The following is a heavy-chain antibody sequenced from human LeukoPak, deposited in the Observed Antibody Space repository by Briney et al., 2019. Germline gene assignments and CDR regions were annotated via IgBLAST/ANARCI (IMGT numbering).Heavy chain of an antibody. CDR1: GFTFSSYS. V-gene: IGHV3-21*04. CDR2: ISSSSSYI. J-gene: IGHJ4*02. D-gene: IGHD6-6*01. Sequence: GGSLRLSCAASGFTFSSYSMNWVRQAPGKGLEWVSSISSSSSYIYYADSVKGRFTVSRDNAKNSVYLQMNSLRAEDTAVYYCASGSIAAPGSSDYWGQGTLVTVSS. CDR3: ASGSIAAPGSSDY.